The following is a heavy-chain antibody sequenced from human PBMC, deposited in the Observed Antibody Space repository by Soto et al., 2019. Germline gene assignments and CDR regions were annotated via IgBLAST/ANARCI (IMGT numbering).Heavy chain of an antibody. V-gene: IGHV3-30*18. CDR1: GFTFSSYG. CDR2: ISYDGSNK. J-gene: IGHJ6*02. D-gene: IGHD6-19*01. Sequence: GGSLRLSCAASGFTFSSYGMHWVRQAPGKGLEWVAVISYDGSNKYYADSVKGRFTISRDNSKNTLYLQMNSLRAEDTAVYYCAKGRDSSGWYYGMDVWGQGTTVTVSS. CDR3: AKGRDSSGWYYGMDV.